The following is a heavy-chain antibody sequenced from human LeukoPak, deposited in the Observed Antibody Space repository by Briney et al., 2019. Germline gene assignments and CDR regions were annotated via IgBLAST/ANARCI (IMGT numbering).Heavy chain of an antibody. CDR1: GFTFSSYW. CDR2: IKQDGSEK. J-gene: IGHJ6*02. D-gene: IGHD3-3*01. CDR3: ARDDFWSGYAMYYYYGMDV. Sequence: GGSLRLPCAASGFTFSSYWMSWVRQAPGKGLEWVANIKQDGSEKYYVDSVKGRFTISRDNAKNSLYLQMNSLRAEDTAVYYCARDDFWSGYAMYYYYGMDVWGQGTTVTVSS. V-gene: IGHV3-7*01.